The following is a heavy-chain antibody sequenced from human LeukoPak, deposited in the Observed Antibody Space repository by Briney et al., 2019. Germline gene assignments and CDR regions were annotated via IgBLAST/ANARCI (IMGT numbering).Heavy chain of an antibody. J-gene: IGHJ4*02. V-gene: IGHV4-39*07. D-gene: IGHD3-22*01. CDR1: GGSISTSNYY. Sequence: SETLSLTCTVSGGSISTSNYYWGWIRQPPGKGLEWIGRIYTSGSTNYNPSLKSRVTMSVDTSKNQFSLKLSSVTAADTAVYYCARDTYYYDSSGYWADYWGQGTLVTVSS. CDR3: ARDTYYYDSSGYWADY. CDR2: IYTSGST.